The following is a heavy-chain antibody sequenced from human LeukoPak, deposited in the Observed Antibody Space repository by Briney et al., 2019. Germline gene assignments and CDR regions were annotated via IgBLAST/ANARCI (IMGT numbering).Heavy chain of an antibody. V-gene: IGHV1-18*01. Sequence: ASLKVSCKASGYTFTSYGINWVRQAPGQGLEWMGWISAYNGNTNYAQKLQGRVTMTTDTSTSTAYMELRSLRSDDTAVYHCARDDALVATGSFDYWGQGTLVTVSS. D-gene: IGHD5-12*01. J-gene: IGHJ4*02. CDR2: ISAYNGNT. CDR3: ARDDALVATGSFDY. CDR1: GYTFTSYG.